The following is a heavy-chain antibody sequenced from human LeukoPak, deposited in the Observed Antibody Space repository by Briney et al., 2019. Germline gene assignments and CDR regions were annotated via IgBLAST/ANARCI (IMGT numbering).Heavy chain of an antibody. V-gene: IGHV3-74*01. D-gene: IGHD3-3*01. CDR2: INSDGSST. Sequence: PGGSLRLSCAASGFTFSSYWMHWVRQAPGKGLVWVSRINSDGSSTSYADSVKGRFTISRDNAKNTLYLQMNSLRAEDTAVYYCASIYDFWSGYYFPRLLPFDYWGQGTLVTVSS. J-gene: IGHJ4*02. CDR3: ASIYDFWSGYYFPRLLPFDY. CDR1: GFTFSSYW.